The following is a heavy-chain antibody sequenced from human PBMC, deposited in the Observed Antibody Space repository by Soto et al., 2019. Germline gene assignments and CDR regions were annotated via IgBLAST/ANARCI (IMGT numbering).Heavy chain of an antibody. V-gene: IGHV1-69*13. D-gene: IGHD4-17*01. CDR2: IIPIFGAA. CDR3: ARADDYGETDYFDY. CDR1: GGTFSSYA. Sequence: SVKVSCKASGGTFSSYAISWVRQAPGQGLEWMGGIIPIFGAANYAQKFQGRVTITADESTSTAYMELSSLRSEDTAVYYCARADDYGETDYFDYWGQGTLVTVSS. J-gene: IGHJ4*02.